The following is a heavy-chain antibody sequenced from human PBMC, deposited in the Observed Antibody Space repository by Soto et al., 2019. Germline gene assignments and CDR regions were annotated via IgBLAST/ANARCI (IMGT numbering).Heavy chain of an antibody. CDR3: ARDSDSSGLVWYYYGMDV. CDR2: ISAYNGNT. V-gene: IGHV1-18*04. CDR1: GYTFTSYG. D-gene: IGHD6-19*01. Sequence: QVQLVQSGAEVKKPGASVKVSCKASGYTFTSYGISWVRQAPGQGLEWMGWISAYNGNTNYAQKLQGRVTMTTDTSTSTAYMELRGLRSDDTAVYYCARDSDSSGLVWYYYGMDVWGQGTTVTVSS. J-gene: IGHJ6*02.